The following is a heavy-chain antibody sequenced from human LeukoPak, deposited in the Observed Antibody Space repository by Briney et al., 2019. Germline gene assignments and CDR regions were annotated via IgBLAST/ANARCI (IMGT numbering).Heavy chain of an antibody. V-gene: IGHV3-74*01. D-gene: IGHD4-23*01. CDR2: INSDGSST. CDR1: GFTFSSYW. J-gene: IGHJ3*02. Sequence: GGSLRLSCAASGFTFSSYWMHWVRQAPGKGLVWVSRINSDGSSTSYADSVKGRFTNSRDNAKNTLYLQMNSLRAEDTAVYYCARDINGRWGTFDIWGQGTMVTVSS. CDR3: ARDINGRWGTFDI.